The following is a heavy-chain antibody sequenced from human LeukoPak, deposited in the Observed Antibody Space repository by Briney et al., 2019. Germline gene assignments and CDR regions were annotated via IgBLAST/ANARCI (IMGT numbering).Heavy chain of an antibody. CDR3: ARDRRLAAAGPYYFDY. Sequence: GASVKVSCKASGYTFTSYAMHWVRQAPGQRLEWMGWINAGNGNTKYSQKFQGRVTITRDTSASTAYMELSSLRSEDTAVYYCARDRRLAAAGPYYFDYWGQGTLVTVSS. V-gene: IGHV1-3*01. D-gene: IGHD6-13*01. CDR1: GYTFTSYA. J-gene: IGHJ4*02. CDR2: INAGNGNT.